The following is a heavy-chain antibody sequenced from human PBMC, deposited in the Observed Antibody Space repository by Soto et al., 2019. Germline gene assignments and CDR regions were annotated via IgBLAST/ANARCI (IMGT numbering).Heavy chain of an antibody. CDR2: TYYRSKWYN. CDR3: AREGYYDSSGSSRFDY. Sequence: PQTLSLTCAISGDSVSSNSAAWNWIRQSPSRGLEWLGRTYYRSKWYNDYAVSVKSRITINPDTSKNQFSLQLNSVTPEDTAVYYCAREGYYDSSGSSRFDYWGQGTLVTVSS. J-gene: IGHJ4*02. CDR1: GDSVSSNSAA. V-gene: IGHV6-1*01. D-gene: IGHD3-22*01.